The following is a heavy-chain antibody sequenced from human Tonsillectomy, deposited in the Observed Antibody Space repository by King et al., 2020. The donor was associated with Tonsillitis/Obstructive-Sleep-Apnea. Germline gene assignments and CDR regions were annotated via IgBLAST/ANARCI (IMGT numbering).Heavy chain of an antibody. V-gene: IGHV4-34*01. Sequence: VQLPQWGAGLLKPSETLSLTCAVYGGSFSGYYWSWIRQPPGKGLEWIGEINHSGSTNYNPSLKSRVTISVDTSKNQFSLKLSSVTAADTAVYYCAGGYCSSTSCYYWFDPWGQGTLVTVSS. D-gene: IGHD2-2*01. CDR1: GGSFSGYY. J-gene: IGHJ5*02. CDR3: AGGYCSSTSCYYWFDP. CDR2: INHSGST.